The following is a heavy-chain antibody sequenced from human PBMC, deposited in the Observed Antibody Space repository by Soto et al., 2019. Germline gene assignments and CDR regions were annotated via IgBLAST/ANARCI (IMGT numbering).Heavy chain of an antibody. V-gene: IGHV1-24*01. D-gene: IGHD6-13*01. CDR3: ATDQIAAAGRYGMDV. Sequence: ASVKASSTVCGYTLTELSMHCVRQAPGKGLEWMGGFDPEGGETIYAQKFQGRVTMTEDTSTDTAYMELSSLRSEDTAVYYCATDQIAAAGRYGMDVWGQGTTVTVSS. CDR2: FDPEGGET. CDR1: GYTLTELS. J-gene: IGHJ6*02.